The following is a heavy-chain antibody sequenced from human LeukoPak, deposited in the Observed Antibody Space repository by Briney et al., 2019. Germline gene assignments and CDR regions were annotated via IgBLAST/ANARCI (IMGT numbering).Heavy chain of an antibody. D-gene: IGHD3-9*01. CDR2: IIPIFGTA. Sequence: SVKVSCKASGGTFSSYAISWVRQAPGQGLEWMGGIIPIFGTANYAQKFQGRVTITADESTSTAHMELSSLRSEDTAVYYCARASVRYFDWLLSFDYWGQGTLVTVSS. CDR3: ARASVRYFDWLLSFDY. V-gene: IGHV1-69*01. CDR1: GGTFSSYA. J-gene: IGHJ4*02.